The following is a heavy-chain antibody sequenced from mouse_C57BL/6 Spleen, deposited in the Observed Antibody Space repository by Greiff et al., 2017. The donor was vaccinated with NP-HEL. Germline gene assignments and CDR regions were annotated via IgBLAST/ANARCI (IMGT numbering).Heavy chain of an antibody. D-gene: IGHD2-5*01. CDR1: GYAFSSSW. Sequence: VQLQQSGPELVKPGASVKISCKASGYAFSSSWMNWVKQRPGKGLEWIGRIYPGDGDTNYNGKFKGKATLTADKSSSTAYMQLSSLTSEDSAVYFCARGDYSNSNWYFDVWGTGTTVTVSS. CDR2: IYPGDGDT. CDR3: ARGDYSNSNWYFDV. J-gene: IGHJ1*03. V-gene: IGHV1-82*01.